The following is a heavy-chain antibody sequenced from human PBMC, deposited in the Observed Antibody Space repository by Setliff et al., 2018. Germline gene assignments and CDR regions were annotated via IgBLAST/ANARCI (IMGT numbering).Heavy chain of an antibody. Sequence: SETLSLTCTVSDGSLSTYYWSWIRQPPGKGLEWIGLFFYSGDSRYNPSLKSRVTMSVDASRNQFSLKLSSVTAADTAIYYCARDRSYYASGSFTKWFDYWGQGTLVTVSS. J-gene: IGHJ4*02. CDR3: ARDRSYYASGSFTKWFDY. D-gene: IGHD3-10*01. CDR1: DGSLSTYY. CDR2: FFYSGDS. V-gene: IGHV4-59*01.